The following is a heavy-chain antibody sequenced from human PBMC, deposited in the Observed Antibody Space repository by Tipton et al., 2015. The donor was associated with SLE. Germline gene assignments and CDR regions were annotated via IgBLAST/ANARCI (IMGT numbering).Heavy chain of an antibody. CDR3: ASTHSTVPARPNYYYYMDV. D-gene: IGHD4-17*01. V-gene: IGHV4-31*03. Sequence: TLSLTCTVSGGSISSGYYYWTWIRHHPGKGLEWIGYISYSGSTHYNPSLKSRSAFSVDTSNNQVSLKLTSVTAADTAVYYCASTHSTVPARPNYYYYMDVWGTGTTVTVSS. J-gene: IGHJ6*03. CDR1: GGSISSGYYY. CDR2: ISYSGST.